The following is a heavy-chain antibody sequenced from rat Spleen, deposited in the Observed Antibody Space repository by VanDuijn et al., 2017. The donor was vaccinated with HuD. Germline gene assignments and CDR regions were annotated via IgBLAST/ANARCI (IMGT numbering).Heavy chain of an antibody. CDR2: ITPGGGIT. CDR1: GFNFNDYW. V-gene: IGHV5-58*01. Sequence: EVKLAESGGGLVQPGRSLKLSCAASGFNFNDYWMYWVRQAPGKGLEWVSSITPGGGITYYPDSVKGRFAISRDNAENSVYLQMNSLRSEDTATYYCAVSGYGYWGQGVMVTVSS. D-gene: IGHD4-3*01. CDR3: AVSGYGY. J-gene: IGHJ2*01.